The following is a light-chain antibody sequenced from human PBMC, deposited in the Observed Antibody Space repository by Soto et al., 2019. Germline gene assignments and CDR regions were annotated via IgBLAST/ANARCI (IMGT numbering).Light chain of an antibody. CDR2: DVS. CDR1: SSDVGGYNY. V-gene: IGLV2-14*01. CDR3: SSYTSSSIFYV. Sequence: QSALTQPASVSGSPGQSITISCTGTSSDVGGYNYVSWYQQHPGKAPKLMIYDVSNRPSGVSNRFSGSKSGNTASLTISGLQAEDEGDYYCSSYTSSSIFYVFGTGTK. J-gene: IGLJ1*01.